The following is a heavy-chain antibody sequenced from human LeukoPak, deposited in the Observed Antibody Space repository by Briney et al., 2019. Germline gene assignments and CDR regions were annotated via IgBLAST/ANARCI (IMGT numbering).Heavy chain of an antibody. V-gene: IGHV1-2*02. CDR1: GYTFTHYF. Sequence: ASVKVSCKASGYTFTHYFIHWVRQAPGQGLEWMGWISPSSAGTNYAQKSQGRVTVTRDTSISTAYMDLSSLRCDDTAVYYCARDRWELRNDAFDIWGQGTMVTVSS. CDR3: ARDRWELRNDAFDI. J-gene: IGHJ3*02. D-gene: IGHD1-26*01. CDR2: ISPSSAGT.